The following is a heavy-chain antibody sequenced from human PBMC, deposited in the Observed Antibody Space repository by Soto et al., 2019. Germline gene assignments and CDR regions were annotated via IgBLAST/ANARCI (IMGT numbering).Heavy chain of an antibody. V-gene: IGHV3-33*08. CDR3: ARGGYCSGGSCYWYFDL. J-gene: IGHJ2*01. CDR2: IWYDGSNK. Sequence: GGSLRLSCATSGFDFSTYWVHWVRQAPGKGVVWVAVIWYDGSNKYYADSVKGRFTISRDNSKNTLYLQMNSLRAEDTAVYYCARGGYCSGGSCYWYFDLWGRGTLVTVSS. CDR1: GFDFSTYW. D-gene: IGHD2-15*01.